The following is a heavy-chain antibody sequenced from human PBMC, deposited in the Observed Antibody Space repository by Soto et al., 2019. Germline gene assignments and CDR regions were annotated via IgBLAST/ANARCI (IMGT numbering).Heavy chain of an antibody. V-gene: IGHV4-31*03. Sequence: SETLSLTCTVSGGSISSGGYYWSWIRQHPGKGLEWIGYIYYSGSTYYNPSLKSRVTISVDTSKNQFSLKLSSVTAADTAVYYCARDGGWFGDQISNGMDVWGQGTTVTVSS. CDR1: GGSISSGGYY. CDR3: ARDGGWFGDQISNGMDV. D-gene: IGHD3-10*01. J-gene: IGHJ6*02. CDR2: IYYSGST.